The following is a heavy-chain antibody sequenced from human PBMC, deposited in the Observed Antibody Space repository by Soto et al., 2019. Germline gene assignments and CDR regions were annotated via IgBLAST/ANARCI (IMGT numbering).Heavy chain of an antibody. Sequence: SETLSLTCTVSGGSISSYYWSWIRQPPGKGLEWIGYIYYSGSTNYNPSLKSRVTISVDTSKNQFSLKLSSVTAADTAMYYCARAEGYYGDYADFDYWGQGTLVTVSS. D-gene: IGHD4-17*01. J-gene: IGHJ4*02. V-gene: IGHV4-59*01. CDR3: ARAEGYYGDYADFDY. CDR2: IYYSGST. CDR1: GGSISSYY.